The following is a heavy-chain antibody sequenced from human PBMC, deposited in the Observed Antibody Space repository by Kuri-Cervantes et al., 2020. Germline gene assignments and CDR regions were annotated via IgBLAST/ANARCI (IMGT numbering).Heavy chain of an antibody. CDR1: GYTFTSYG. Sequence: ASVKVSCKASGYTFTSYGISWVRQAPGQGLEWMGWISAYNGNTNYAQKLQGRVTMTTDTSTSTAYMELRSLRSEDTAVYYCARVRARAAAGTEYDYWGQGTLVTVS. V-gene: IGHV1-18*01. J-gene: IGHJ4*02. CDR2: ISAYNGNT. CDR3: ARVRARAAAGTEYDY. D-gene: IGHD6-13*01.